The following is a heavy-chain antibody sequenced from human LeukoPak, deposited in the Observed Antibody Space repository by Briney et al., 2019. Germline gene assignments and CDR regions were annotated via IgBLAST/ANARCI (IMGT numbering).Heavy chain of an antibody. CDR1: GFTFSSYS. V-gene: IGHV3-48*02. J-gene: IGHJ4*01. Sequence: GESLRLSCAASGFTFSSYSMNWLRQAPGKGLEWVSYIISSSDTIYYADSVKGRFTISRDNAKNSLYLQMNSLRDEDTAVYYCARYCSVPSCSGGFDYWGHGTLVTVSS. CDR3: ARYCSVPSCSGGFDY. D-gene: IGHD2-2*01. CDR2: IISSSDTI.